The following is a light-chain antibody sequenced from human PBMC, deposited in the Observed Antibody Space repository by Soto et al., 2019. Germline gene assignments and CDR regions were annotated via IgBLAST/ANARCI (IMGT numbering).Light chain of an antibody. J-gene: IGKJ1*01. CDR2: LAS. V-gene: IGKV2-28*01. CDR1: QSLQHSNGYNY. Sequence: DIVMTQSPLSLPVTPGEPASISCRSSQSLQHSNGYNYLDWYVQKPGQSPQILIYLASNRASGVPERFSGCGSGTDVTLKISRGEAEDVGTYYCRQALQTPAFGQGTKVEIK. CDR3: RQALQTPA.